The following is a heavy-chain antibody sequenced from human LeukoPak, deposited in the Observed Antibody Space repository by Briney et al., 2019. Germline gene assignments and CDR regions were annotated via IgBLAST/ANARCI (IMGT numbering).Heavy chain of an antibody. J-gene: IGHJ4*02. CDR1: GFTVSSNY. Sequence: GGSLRLSCAASGFTVSSNYMSWVRQAPGKGLEWVSVIYSGGSTYYADSVKGRFTISRDNPKNTLYLQMNSLRAEDTAVYYCAGANWNDDPFDYWGQGTLVTVSS. CDR2: IYSGGST. V-gene: IGHV3-66*01. CDR3: AGANWNDDPFDY. D-gene: IGHD1-1*01.